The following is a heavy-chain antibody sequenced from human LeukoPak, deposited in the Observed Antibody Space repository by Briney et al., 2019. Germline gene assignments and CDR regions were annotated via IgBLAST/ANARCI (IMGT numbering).Heavy chain of an antibody. CDR3: ARAGIVGAKTLGLRSDFDI. J-gene: IGHJ3*02. V-gene: IGHV1-2*04. CDR2: INPNSGGT. CDR1: GYTFTGYY. D-gene: IGHD1-26*01. Sequence: GASVKVSCKASGYTFTGYYMHWVRQAPGQGLEWMGWINPNSGGTNYAHKFQGWVTMTRDTSITTAYMELSRLRSHDTAVYYCARAGIVGAKTLGLRSDFDIRGQGTMVTVSS.